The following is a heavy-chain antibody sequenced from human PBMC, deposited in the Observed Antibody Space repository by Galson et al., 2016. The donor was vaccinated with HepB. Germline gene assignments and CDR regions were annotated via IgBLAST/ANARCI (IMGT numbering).Heavy chain of an antibody. D-gene: IGHD6-19*01. CDR3: AKKGYNSGKFDAFDI. V-gene: IGHV3-30*18. J-gene: IGHJ3*02. CDR2: ISGDGTNK. CDR1: GFSFGSYA. Sequence: SLRLSCAASGFSFGSYAMHWVRQTPAKGLEWVAVISGDGTNKYYADSVKGRFTISRDNSKSTLYLQMSSLRADDTAVYSCAKKGYNSGKFDAFDIWGQGTVVTVSS.